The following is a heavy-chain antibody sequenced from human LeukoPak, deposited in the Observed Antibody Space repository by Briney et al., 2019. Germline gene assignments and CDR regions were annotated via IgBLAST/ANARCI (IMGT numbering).Heavy chain of an antibody. J-gene: IGHJ5*02. CDR3: ARASSWPTRFDP. CDR1: GGSFSGYY. V-gene: IGHV4-34*01. Sequence: MPSETLSLTCAVYGGSFSGYYWSWIRQPPGKGLEWIGEINHSGSTNYNPSLKSRVTISVDTSRKQFFLRLSSVTAADTAMYYCARASSWPTRFDPWGQGTLVTVSS. CDR2: INHSGST. D-gene: IGHD6-13*01.